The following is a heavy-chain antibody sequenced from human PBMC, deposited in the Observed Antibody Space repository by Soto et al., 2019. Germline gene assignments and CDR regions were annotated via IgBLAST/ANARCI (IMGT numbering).Heavy chain of an antibody. CDR3: AKESGGERYAAYFDL. CDR2: ISAGGNTK. D-gene: IGHD2-21*01. Sequence: QVQLVESGGGVVQPGRSLRLSCAASGFTFSAYGMHWVRQAPGKGLEWVAVISAGGNTKYYADSVKGRFTISRDNSKNTLFLQMNSLRTEDTAVYYCAKESGGERYAAYFDLWGQGTLVTVSA. J-gene: IGHJ4*02. CDR1: GFTFSAYG. V-gene: IGHV3-30*18.